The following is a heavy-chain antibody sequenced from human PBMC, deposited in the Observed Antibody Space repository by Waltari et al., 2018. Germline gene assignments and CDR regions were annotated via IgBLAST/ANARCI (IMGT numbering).Heavy chain of an antibody. CDR2: IYTSAST. Sequence: QVQLQESGPGLVKPSQTLSLTCTVSGGSISSGSYYWSWIRQPAGKGLEWIGRIYTSASTNYNPSLKSRVTISVDTSKNQFSLKLSSVTAADTAVYYCARVGATGGYFDYWGQGTLVTVSS. J-gene: IGHJ4*02. V-gene: IGHV4-61*02. CDR1: GGSISSGSYY. CDR3: ARVGATGGYFDY. D-gene: IGHD1-26*01.